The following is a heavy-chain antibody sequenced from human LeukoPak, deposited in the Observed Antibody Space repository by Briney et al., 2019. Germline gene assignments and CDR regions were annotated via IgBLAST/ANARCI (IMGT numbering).Heavy chain of an antibody. V-gene: IGHV3-33*06. Sequence: PGGSLRLSCAASGFTFSNDWIHWVRQAPGRGLVWVAAIWYDGSNIFYADSVKGRFTISRDNSKNALYLQMNSLRAEDTADYYCAKEGDRGEALYYYYMDVWGNGTTVTVSS. CDR1: GFTFSNDW. CDR3: AKEGDRGEALYYYYMDV. D-gene: IGHD3-10*01. CDR2: IWYDGSNI. J-gene: IGHJ6*03.